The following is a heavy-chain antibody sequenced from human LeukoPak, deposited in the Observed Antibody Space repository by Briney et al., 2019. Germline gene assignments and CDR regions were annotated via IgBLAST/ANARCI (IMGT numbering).Heavy chain of an antibody. CDR3: AKSYYYGSGSYYLFDY. CDR2: ISWNSGSI. D-gene: IGHD3-10*01. Sequence: GGSLRLSCAASGFTFDDYAMHWVRQAPGEGLEGGSGISWNSGSIGYADSVKGRFTISRDNAKNSLYLQMNSLRAEDTDLYYCAKSYYYGSGSYYLFDYWGQGTLVTVSS. V-gene: IGHV3-9*01. CDR1: GFTFDDYA. J-gene: IGHJ4*02.